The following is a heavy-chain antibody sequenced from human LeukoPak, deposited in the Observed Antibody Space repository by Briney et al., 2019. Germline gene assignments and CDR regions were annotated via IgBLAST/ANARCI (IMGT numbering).Heavy chain of an antibody. J-gene: IGHJ4*02. CDR3: AKDPNPFYDFWSGYK. D-gene: IGHD3-3*01. V-gene: IGHV3-23*01. CDR2: IGGRDDRT. Sequence: PGGSLRLSCAASGFTFTGHTMTWLRQAPGKGLEWVSIIGGRDDRTYYADSVKGRFTISRDNSKNILYLQMNSLRAEDTAVYYCAKDPNPFYDFWSGYKWGQGTWSPSPQ. CDR1: GFTFTGHT.